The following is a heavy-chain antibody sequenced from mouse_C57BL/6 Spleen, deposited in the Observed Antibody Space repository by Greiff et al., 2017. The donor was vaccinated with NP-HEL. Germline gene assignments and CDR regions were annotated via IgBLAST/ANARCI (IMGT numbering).Heavy chain of an antibody. V-gene: IGHV5-4*01. CDR3: ARSIGVDY. CDR1: GFTFSSYA. D-gene: IGHD2-14*01. CDR2: ISDGGSYT. Sequence: DVHLVESGGGLVKPGGSLKLSCAASGFTFSSYAMSWVRQTPEKRLEWVATISDGGSYTYYPDNVKGRFTISRDNAKNNLYLQMSHLKSEDTAMYYCARSIGVDYWGQGTSVTVSS. J-gene: IGHJ4*01.